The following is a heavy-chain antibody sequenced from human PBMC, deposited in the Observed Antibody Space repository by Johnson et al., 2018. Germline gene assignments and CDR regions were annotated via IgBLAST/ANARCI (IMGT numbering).Heavy chain of an antibody. Sequence: QVQLVQSGAEVKKPGASVKVSCKASGYTFTNYDLNWVRQATGQGLEWMGWMNPNSGNTGYAQKFEGRVIMTRNTSSSTAYLELSRLRSEDTAVYFCARSYYYASGTYYYYMDVWGKGTTVAVS. D-gene: IGHD3-10*01. J-gene: IGHJ6*03. CDR2: MNPNSGNT. CDR1: GYTFTNYD. V-gene: IGHV1-8*01. CDR3: ARSYYYASGTYYYYMDV.